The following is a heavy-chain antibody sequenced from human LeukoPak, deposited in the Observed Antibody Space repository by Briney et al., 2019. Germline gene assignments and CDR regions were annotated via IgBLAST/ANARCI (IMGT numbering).Heavy chain of an antibody. Sequence: PSETLSLTCTVSGGSISSSSYYWGWIRQPPGKGLEWIGSIYYSGSTYYNPSLKSRVTISVDTSKNQFSLKLSSVTAADTAVYYCARDFASHRAPYYDSSGYSIDYWGQGTLVTVSS. CDR3: ARDFASHRAPYYDSSGYSIDY. V-gene: IGHV4-39*07. J-gene: IGHJ4*02. D-gene: IGHD3-22*01. CDR1: GGSISSSSYY. CDR2: IYYSGST.